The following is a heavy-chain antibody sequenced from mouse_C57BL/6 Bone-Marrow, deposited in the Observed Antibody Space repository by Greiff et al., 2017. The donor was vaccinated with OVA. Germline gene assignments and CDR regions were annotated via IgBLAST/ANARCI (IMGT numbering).Heavy chain of an antibody. CDR2: IYPGDGDT. CDR1: GYAFSSSW. CDR3: ASPPIYYDYDAWFAY. D-gene: IGHD2-4*01. V-gene: IGHV1-82*01. J-gene: IGHJ3*01. Sequence: VQLQQSGPELVKPGASVKISCKASGYAFSSSWMNWVKQRPGKGLEWIGRIYPGDGDTNYNGKFKGKATLTADKSSSTAYMQLSSLTSEDSAVYCCASPPIYYDYDAWFAYWGQGTLVTVSA.